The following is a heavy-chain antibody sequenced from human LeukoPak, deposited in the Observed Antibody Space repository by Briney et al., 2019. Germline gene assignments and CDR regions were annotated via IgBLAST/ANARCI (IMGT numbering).Heavy chain of an antibody. V-gene: IGHV3-30*18. D-gene: IGHD3-10*01. CDR3: AKDIRYYYGSGSYPKAPYYYYGMDV. J-gene: IGHJ6*02. CDR2: ISYDGSNK. Sequence: PGGSLRLSCAASGFTFSSYGVHWVRQAPGKGLEWVAVISYDGSNKYYADSVKGRFTISRDNSKNTLYLQMNSLRAEDTAVYYCAKDIRYYYGSGSYPKAPYYYYGMDVWGQGTTVTVSS. CDR1: GFTFSSYG.